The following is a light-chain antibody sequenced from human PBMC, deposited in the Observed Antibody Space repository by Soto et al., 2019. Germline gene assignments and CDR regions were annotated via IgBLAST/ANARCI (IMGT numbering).Light chain of an antibody. V-gene: IGKV1-27*01. CDR3: QQYKDYWT. Sequence: DIQRTQSPSSLSASVGGRVTMACRSSQGISNYLAWYQQKPGKVPKLLIYAASTLQSGVPSRFTGSGSGTEFSLTITSLQPEDFASYYCQQYKDYWTFGQGTKVDIK. J-gene: IGKJ1*01. CDR1: QGISNY. CDR2: AAS.